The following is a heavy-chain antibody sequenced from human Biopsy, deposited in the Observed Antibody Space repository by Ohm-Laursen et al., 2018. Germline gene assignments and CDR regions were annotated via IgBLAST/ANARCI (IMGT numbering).Heavy chain of an antibody. CDR2: IIPSLGTG. CDR1: LVTFTNYG. J-gene: IGHJ1*01. CDR3: ATKLTGYFHH. V-gene: IGHV1-69*06. Sequence: SLKASSKASLVTFTNYGVNWVRQAPGQGLEWLRGIIPSLGTGNYAQKFQDRVTFAADTPTSTATMELRSLRSDDAAVYYCATKLTGYFHHWGQGTLVIVSS. D-gene: IGHD3-9*01.